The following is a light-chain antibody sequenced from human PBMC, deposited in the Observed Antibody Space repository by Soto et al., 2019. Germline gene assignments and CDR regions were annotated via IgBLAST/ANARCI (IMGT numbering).Light chain of an antibody. Sequence: DIQMTQSPSSLSASVGDRVTITCRASQSISNYLNWYQQKPGKAPNLLIYDASSLLSGVPSRFSGSVSGTDFTLTISSLQPEDFALYDCQQSDSTPYTFGQGTKLEIK. V-gene: IGKV1-39*01. J-gene: IGKJ2*01. CDR2: DAS. CDR3: QQSDSTPYT. CDR1: QSISNY.